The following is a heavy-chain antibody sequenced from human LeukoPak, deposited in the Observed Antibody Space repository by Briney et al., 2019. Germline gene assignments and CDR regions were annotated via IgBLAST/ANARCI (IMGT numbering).Heavy chain of an antibody. Sequence: SETLPLTCSVSGGSITGYYWSWIRQPPGKGLEWIGYLYYSGGTTYNPSLKSRVTISADTSQNQFFLKLNSVTAADTAVYYCARRSDFWSPVSGYSFDYWGQGGLLSVSS. CDR3: ARRSDFWSPVSGYSFDY. CDR1: GGSITGYY. V-gene: IGHV4-59*08. J-gene: IGHJ4*02. CDR2: LYYSGGT. D-gene: IGHD3-3*01.